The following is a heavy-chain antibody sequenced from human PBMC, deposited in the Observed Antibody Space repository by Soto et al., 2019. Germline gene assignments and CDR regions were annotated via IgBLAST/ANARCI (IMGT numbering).Heavy chain of an antibody. Sequence: ASLNVAFKASGDTFTANEIRLVLHSPGQGFEWMGWINPKSGGTKYPQKFQGRVTMTRDTSLSTVYMTLTRLTSDDTAVYYCARALAKGGGSAGFDSWGPRTLVTVSS. CDR1: GDTFTANE. CDR3: ARALAKGGGSAGFDS. D-gene: IGHD1-26*01. V-gene: IGHV1-2*02. J-gene: IGHJ4*02. CDR2: INPKSGGT.